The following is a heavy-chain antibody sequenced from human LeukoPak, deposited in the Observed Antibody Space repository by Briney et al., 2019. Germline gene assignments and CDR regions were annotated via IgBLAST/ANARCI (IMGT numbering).Heavy chain of an antibody. CDR3: ARFWSGVDYLDY. D-gene: IGHD2-8*01. J-gene: IGHJ4*02. V-gene: IGHV4-34*01. CDR1: AYSISSSYY. Sequence: SETLSLTCAVSAYSISSSYYWSWIRQPPGKGLEWIGEINHSGSTNYNPSLKSRVTISVDTSKNQFSLKLSSVTAADTAVYYCARFWSGVDYLDYWGQGTLVTVSS. CDR2: INHSGST.